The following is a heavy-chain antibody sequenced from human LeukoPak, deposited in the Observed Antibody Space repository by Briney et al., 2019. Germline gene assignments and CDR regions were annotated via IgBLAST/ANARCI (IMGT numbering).Heavy chain of an antibody. CDR3: ARVSYSSSWHDGY. D-gene: IGHD6-13*01. Sequence: SVKDSCKASGGTFSSYAISWVRQAPGQGLEWMGGIIPIFGTANYAQKFQGRVTITADESTSTAYMELSSLRSEDTAVYYCARVSYSSSWHDGYWGQGTLVTVSS. V-gene: IGHV1-69*01. CDR2: IIPIFGTA. J-gene: IGHJ4*02. CDR1: GGTFSSYA.